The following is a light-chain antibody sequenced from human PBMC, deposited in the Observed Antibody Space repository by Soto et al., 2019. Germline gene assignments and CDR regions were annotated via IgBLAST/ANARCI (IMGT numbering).Light chain of an antibody. Sequence: SYVLTQRPSVSVAPEQTARITCGGDTIGDKAVHWYQHRPGQAPVLVIFYDFERPSGMHERFSGSNSGNTATLTISRVEAGDEADYYCPVWDTTNDHPIFGGGTKLTVL. J-gene: IGLJ2*01. CDR1: TIGDKA. CDR3: PVWDTTNDHPI. CDR2: YDF. V-gene: IGLV3-21*04.